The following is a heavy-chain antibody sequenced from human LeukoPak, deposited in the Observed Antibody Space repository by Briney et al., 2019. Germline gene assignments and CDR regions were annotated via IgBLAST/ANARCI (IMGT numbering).Heavy chain of an antibody. CDR3: ARPSTPIAPAASSFDY. Sequence: GESLKISCKGSGYSFTSYWIGWVRQMPGKGLEWMGIIYPGDSDARYSPSFQGQVTISADRSISTAYLQWSSLKASDTAMYYCARPSTPIAPAASSFDYWGQGTLVTVSS. D-gene: IGHD6-13*01. V-gene: IGHV5-51*01. J-gene: IGHJ4*02. CDR1: GYSFTSYW. CDR2: IYPGDSDA.